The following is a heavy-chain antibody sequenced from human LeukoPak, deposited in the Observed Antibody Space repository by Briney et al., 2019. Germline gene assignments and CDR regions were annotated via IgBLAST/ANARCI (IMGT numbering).Heavy chain of an antibody. CDR3: ARGRQPALVVDY. CDR2: IYTSGST. J-gene: IGHJ4*02. Sequence: SQTLSLTCTVSGGSISSYYWSWIRQPAGKGLEWIGRIYTSGSTNYNPSLKSRVTMSVDTSKNQFSLKLSSVTAADTAVYYCARGRQPALVVDYWGQGTLVTVSS. D-gene: IGHD6-13*01. CDR1: GGSISSYY. V-gene: IGHV4-4*07.